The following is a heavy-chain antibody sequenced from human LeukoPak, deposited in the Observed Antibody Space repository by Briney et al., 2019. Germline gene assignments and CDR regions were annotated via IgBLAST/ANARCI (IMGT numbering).Heavy chain of an antibody. CDR1: GFTFSSYS. J-gene: IGHJ6*02. CDR3: VRWGDYCSSTSCYEYYYYYGMDV. CDR2: ISSSSSYI. D-gene: IGHD2-2*01. Sequence: PGGSLRLSCAASGFTFSSYSMNWVRQAPGKGLEWVSSISSSSSYIYYADSVKGRFTISRDNAKNSLYLQMNSLRAEDTAVYYCVRWGDYCSSTSCYEYYYYYGMDVWGQGTTVTVSS. V-gene: IGHV3-21*04.